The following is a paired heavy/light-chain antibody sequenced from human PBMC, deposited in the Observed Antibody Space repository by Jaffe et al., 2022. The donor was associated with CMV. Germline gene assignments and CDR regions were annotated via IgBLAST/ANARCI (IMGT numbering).Heavy chain of an antibody. CDR1: RFTFSSYG. D-gene: IGHD2-2*01. CDR3: ARDGDRFCSSRSCSKFYNGMDV. Sequence: EVQLVESGGGLVQPGGSLRLSCVVSRFTFSSYGMNWVRQAPGKGLEWISYISGSGDRIYYADSVKGRFTISRDNAKNSVYLQMKSLKDEDTAVYYCARDGDRFCSSRSCSKFYNGMDVWGPGTTVTVSS. J-gene: IGHJ6*02. V-gene: IGHV3-48*02. CDR2: ISGSGDRI.
Light chain of an antibody. CDR2: DST. Sequence: EIVLTQSPANMSLSPGERATLSCRASQSVSDYLGWYQQKSGQAPRLLIYDSTTRANGLPARFSGSGSGTDFTLTISSLEPEDFAVYYCHQRSIWPWTFGQGTKVEI. V-gene: IGKV3-11*01. CDR1: QSVSDY. CDR3: HQRSIWPWT. J-gene: IGKJ1*01.